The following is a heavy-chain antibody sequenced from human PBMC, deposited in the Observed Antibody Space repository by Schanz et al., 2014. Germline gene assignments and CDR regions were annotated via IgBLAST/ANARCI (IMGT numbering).Heavy chain of an antibody. CDR3: ARDALGGPHNWFDP. J-gene: IGHJ5*02. Sequence: QVQLVQSGAEVKKPGASVKVSCKASGYTFSRYGISWVRQAPGQGLEWMGWIGGHSGDTRYAQQFQGRLTVTADTSTTTAYMELRSLRTDDTAVYYCARDALGGPHNWFDPWGQGTLVSVSS. CDR2: IGGHSGDT. V-gene: IGHV1-18*01. CDR1: GYTFSRYG. D-gene: IGHD3-16*01.